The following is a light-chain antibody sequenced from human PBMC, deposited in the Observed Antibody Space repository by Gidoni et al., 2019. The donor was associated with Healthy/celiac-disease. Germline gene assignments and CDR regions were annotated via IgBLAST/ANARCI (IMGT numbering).Light chain of an antibody. CDR2: AAS. CDR3: QKYNSATFT. CDR1: QGISNY. V-gene: IGKV1-27*01. Sequence: DIEMTQSTSSLSASVGDRVTITCRASQGISNYLAWYQQKPGKVPKLLMYAASTLQSGVPSRFSGSGDGTDFTLTISSLQPEDVATYYCQKYNSATFTFGPGTKVDIK. J-gene: IGKJ3*01.